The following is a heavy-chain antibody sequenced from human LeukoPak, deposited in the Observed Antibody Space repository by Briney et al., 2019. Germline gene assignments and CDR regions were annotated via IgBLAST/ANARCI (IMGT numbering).Heavy chain of an antibody. Sequence: ASVKVSCKASGYTFTSYDINWVRQATGQGLEWMGWMNPNSGNTGYAQKFQGRVTMTRNTSISTAYMELSSLRSEDTAVYYCARGGYYYDSSGYYPPDDPWGQGTLVTVSS. V-gene: IGHV1-8*01. D-gene: IGHD3-22*01. J-gene: IGHJ5*02. CDR1: GYTFTSYD. CDR2: MNPNSGNT. CDR3: ARGGYYYDSSGYYPPDDP.